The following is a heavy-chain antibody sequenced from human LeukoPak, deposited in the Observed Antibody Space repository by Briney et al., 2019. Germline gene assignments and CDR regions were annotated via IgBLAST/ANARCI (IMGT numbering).Heavy chain of an antibody. V-gene: IGHV4-34*01. CDR1: GGSFSGYY. J-gene: IGHJ5*02. CDR3: ARGRWEAAAGSYNWFDP. CDR2: INHSGST. Sequence: SETLSLTCAVYGGSFSGYYWSWIRQPPGKGLEWIGEINHSGSTDYNPSLKSRVTISVDTSKNQFSLKLSSVTAADTAVYYCARGRWEAAAGSYNWFDPWGQGTLVTVSS. D-gene: IGHD6-13*01.